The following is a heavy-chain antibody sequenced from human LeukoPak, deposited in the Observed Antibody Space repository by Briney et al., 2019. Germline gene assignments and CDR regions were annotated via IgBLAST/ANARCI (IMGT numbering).Heavy chain of an antibody. Sequence: GGSLRLSCAASGFTFSSYAMNWVRQAPGKGLEWVSVISGSGTNTYYADSVKGRFTISRDNSKNTLYLQMNSLRAEDTAVYYCTKATVVNGYYYYYMDVWGKGTTVTVSS. J-gene: IGHJ6*03. D-gene: IGHD4-23*01. CDR3: TKATVVNGYYYYYMDV. CDR1: GFTFSSYA. V-gene: IGHV3-23*01. CDR2: ISGSGTNT.